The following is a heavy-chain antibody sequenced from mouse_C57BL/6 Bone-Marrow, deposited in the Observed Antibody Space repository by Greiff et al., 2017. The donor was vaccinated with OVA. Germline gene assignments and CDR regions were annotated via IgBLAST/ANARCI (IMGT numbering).Heavy chain of an antibody. CDR2: ISDGGSYT. D-gene: IGHD3-2*02. V-gene: IGHV5-4*01. CDR1: GFTFSSYA. J-gene: IGHJ3*01. Sequence: EVQLVESGGGLVKPGGSLKLSCAASGFTFSSYAMSWVRQTPEKRLEWVATISDGGSYTYNTDNVKGRFTISRDNAKNNLSLQMSHLKSEDTAMYYCASATAQATWFAYWGQGTLVTVSA. CDR3: ASATAQATWFAY.